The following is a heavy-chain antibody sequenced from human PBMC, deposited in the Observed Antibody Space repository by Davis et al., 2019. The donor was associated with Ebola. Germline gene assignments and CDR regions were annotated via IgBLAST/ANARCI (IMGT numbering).Heavy chain of an antibody. Sequence: GESLKISCTASGFTFSSYAMSWVRQAPGKGLEWVSVISDTGDTTYYADSVKGRFTISRDNSKNTLYLQMNSLRAEDTAVYYCARDPVSTDLGYCSGGSCYSNRYFDYWGQGTLVTVSS. J-gene: IGHJ4*02. CDR2: ISDTGDTT. D-gene: IGHD2-15*01. CDR3: ARDPVSTDLGYCSGGSCYSNRYFDY. CDR1: GFTFSSYA. V-gene: IGHV3-23*01.